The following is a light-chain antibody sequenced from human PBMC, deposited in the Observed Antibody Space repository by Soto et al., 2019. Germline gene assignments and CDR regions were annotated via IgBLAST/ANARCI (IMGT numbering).Light chain of an antibody. CDR3: QHYGNSDL. CDR2: DAS. Sequence: EIVLTQSPGTLSLSPGERATLSCRASQSVSSSYLAWYQQKPGQAPRLLIYDASRATGIPERFSGSGSGTDITITITRLEPEDVAVYYCQHYGNSDLFGPGTKVDI. J-gene: IGKJ3*01. V-gene: IGKV3-20*01. CDR1: QSVSSSY.